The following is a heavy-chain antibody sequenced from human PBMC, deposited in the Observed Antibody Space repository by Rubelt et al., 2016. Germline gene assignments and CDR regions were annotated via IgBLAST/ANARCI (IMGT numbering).Heavy chain of an antibody. J-gene: IGHJ4*02. CDR3: AGEGNSFYDTSGYFDS. Sequence: QLQLRESGPGLVKPSETLSLTCTVSGGSISSYYWGWIRQPPGKGLEWIGSIYYSGSTYYNPSLKSRVTTSVDTSKNQFSRKLGSVTAADTAVYYCAGEGNSFYDTSGYFDSWGQGILVTVSS. D-gene: IGHD3-22*01. CDR2: IYYSGST. V-gene: IGHV4-39*02. CDR1: GGSISSYY.